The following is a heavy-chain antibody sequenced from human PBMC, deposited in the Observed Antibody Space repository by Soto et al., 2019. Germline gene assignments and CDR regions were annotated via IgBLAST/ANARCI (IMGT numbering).Heavy chain of an antibody. J-gene: IGHJ4*02. Sequence: ASVKVSCKASGYTFINYYMHWVRQAPGQGLEWMGIIYPSGGRTTYAQKFQGRFTLTRDTSTGTVYMELSGLRSEDTAMYFCARDISGPTDYWGQGTLVTVSS. CDR2: IYPSGGRT. V-gene: IGHV1-46*01. CDR1: GYTFINYY. CDR3: ARDISGPTDY. D-gene: IGHD3-10*01.